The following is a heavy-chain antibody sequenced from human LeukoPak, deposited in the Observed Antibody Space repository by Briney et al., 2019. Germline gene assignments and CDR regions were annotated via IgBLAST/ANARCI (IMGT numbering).Heavy chain of an antibody. CDR1: GFTLTNNA. CDR2: ISGNDGST. CDR3: AKTAGGSIYGYIEY. D-gene: IGHD3-16*02. Sequence: GGSLRLSCAASGFTLTNNAMSWVRQAPGKGLEWVSVISGNDGSTYYAHSVKGRFTISRHNSRNTLYLQMNSLRAEHTALYNCAKTAGGSIYGYIEYWGQGILVTVSS. V-gene: IGHV3-23*01. J-gene: IGHJ4*02.